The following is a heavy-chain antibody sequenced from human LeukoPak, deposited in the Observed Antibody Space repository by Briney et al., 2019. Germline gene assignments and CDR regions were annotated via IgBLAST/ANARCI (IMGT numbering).Heavy chain of an antibody. CDR3: AKASGYSYGYEDY. CDR2: VSGSGGST. CDR1: GFTFSSYA. D-gene: IGHD5-18*01. Sequence: GGSLRLSCAASGFTFSSYAMSWVRQAPGKGLEWVSVVSGSGGSTYYADSVKGRFTISRDNSKNTLYLQMNSLRAEDTAVYYCAKASGYSYGYEDYWGQGTLVTVSS. J-gene: IGHJ4*02. V-gene: IGHV3-23*01.